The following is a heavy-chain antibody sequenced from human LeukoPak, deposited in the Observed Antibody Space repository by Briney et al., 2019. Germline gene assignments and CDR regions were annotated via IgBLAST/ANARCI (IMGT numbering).Heavy chain of an antibody. CDR3: ARSAYYYDSSGYYYGDVFDY. Sequence: EASVKVSCKASGYTFTSYGISWVRQAPGQGLEWMGWISAYNGNTNYAQKLQGRVTMTTDTSTSTAYMELRSLRSDDTAVYYCARSAYYYDSSGYYYGDVFDYWGQGTLVIVSS. J-gene: IGHJ4*02. D-gene: IGHD3-22*01. CDR2: ISAYNGNT. CDR1: GYTFTSYG. V-gene: IGHV1-18*01.